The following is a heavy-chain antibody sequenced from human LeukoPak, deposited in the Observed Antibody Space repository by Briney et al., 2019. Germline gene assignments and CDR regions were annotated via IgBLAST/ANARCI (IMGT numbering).Heavy chain of an antibody. Sequence: PGGSLRLSCAASGFTFSSYSMHWVRKAPGKGLEYVSAIRRNGGSTYYVDSVKGRFTISRDNSKTTLYLQMSSLRAEDTAVYYCVKDHDPATARTYYFYGMDVWGKGTTVTVSS. J-gene: IGHJ6*04. CDR2: IRRNGGST. CDR1: GFTFSSYS. V-gene: IGHV3-64D*06. CDR3: VKDHDPATARTYYFYGMDV. D-gene: IGHD6-13*01.